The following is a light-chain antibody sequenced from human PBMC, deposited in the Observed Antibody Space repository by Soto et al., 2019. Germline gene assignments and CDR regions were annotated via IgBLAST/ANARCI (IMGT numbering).Light chain of an antibody. J-gene: IGLJ2*01. CDR3: QTWGTAIHDVV. CDR2: LNSDGSH. CDR1: RGHSSYA. Sequence: QSVLTQSPSASASLGASVKLTCTLSRGHSSYAIAWHQQQPDKGPRYLMKLNSDGSHSKGDGIPDRFSGSSSGAERHLTISSLQSEDEADYYCQTWGTAIHDVVFGGGTKVTVL. V-gene: IGLV4-69*01.